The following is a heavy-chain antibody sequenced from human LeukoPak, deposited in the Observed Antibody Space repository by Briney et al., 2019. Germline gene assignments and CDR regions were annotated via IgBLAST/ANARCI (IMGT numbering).Heavy chain of an antibody. D-gene: IGHD4-17*01. CDR1: GGSISDCY. V-gene: IGHV4-4*07. CDR3: ARAERPDYGDYNWFDP. Sequence: SETLSLTCTVSGGSISDCYWSWIRQPAGKGLEWIGRIYSSGSTNYNPSLKSRVTMSVDTSKNQFSLKLSSVTAADTAVYYCARAERPDYGDYNWFDPWGQGTLVTVSS. CDR2: IYSSGST. J-gene: IGHJ5*02.